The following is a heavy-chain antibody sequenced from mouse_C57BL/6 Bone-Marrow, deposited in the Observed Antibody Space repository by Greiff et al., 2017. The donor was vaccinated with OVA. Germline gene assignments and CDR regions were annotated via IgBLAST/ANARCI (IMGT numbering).Heavy chain of an antibody. V-gene: IGHV1-69*01. Sequence: VQLQQPGAELVMPGASVKLSCKASGYTFTSYWMHWVKQRPGQGLEWIGEIDPSDSYTNYNQKFKGKSTLTVDKSSSTAYMQLSSLTSEDSAVYYCALRLLRAGYYAMDYWGQGTSVTVSS. CDR1: GYTFTSYW. CDR2: IDPSDSYT. CDR3: ALRLLRAGYYAMDY. D-gene: IGHD1-1*01. J-gene: IGHJ4*01.